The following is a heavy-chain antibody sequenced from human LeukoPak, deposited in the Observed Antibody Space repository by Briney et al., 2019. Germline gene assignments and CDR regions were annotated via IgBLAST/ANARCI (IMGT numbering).Heavy chain of an antibody. CDR1: GYTFTSYG. D-gene: IGHD2-2*01. Sequence: ASVKVSCKASGYTFTSYGISWVRQAPGQGLEWMGWISAYNGNTNYAQKLQGRVTMTTDTSTSTAYMELRSLRSDDTAVYYCARDPNCSSTSCYPWFDPWGQGTLATVSS. V-gene: IGHV1-18*01. CDR2: ISAYNGNT. J-gene: IGHJ5*02. CDR3: ARDPNCSSTSCYPWFDP.